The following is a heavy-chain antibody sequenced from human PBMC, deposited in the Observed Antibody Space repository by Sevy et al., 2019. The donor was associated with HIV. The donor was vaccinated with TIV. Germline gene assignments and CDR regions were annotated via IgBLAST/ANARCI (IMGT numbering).Heavy chain of an antibody. J-gene: IGHJ4*02. CDR2: ISSSGSTI. CDR3: ARDGTRLRFLERLRESYYFDY. D-gene: IGHD3-3*01. V-gene: IGHV3-11*01. Sequence: GGSLRLSCAASGFTFSDYYMSWIRQAPGKGLEWVSYISSSGSTIYYADSVKGRFTISRDNAKNSLSLQMNSLRAEDTVVYYCARDGTRLRFLERLRESYYFDYWGQGTLVTVSS. CDR1: GFTFSDYY.